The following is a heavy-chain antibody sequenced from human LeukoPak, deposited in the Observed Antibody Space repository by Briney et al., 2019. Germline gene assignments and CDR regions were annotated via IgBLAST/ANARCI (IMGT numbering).Heavy chain of an antibody. V-gene: IGHV4-34*01. CDR2: INHSGST. J-gene: IGHJ1*01. CDR3: ARGHSPVTTKVSYFQH. D-gene: IGHD4-17*01. Sequence: SQTLSLTCAVYGGSFSGYYCSWIRQPPGKGLEWIGEINHSGSTNYNPSLKSRVTILVDTPKNQFSLKLSSVTAADTAVYYCARGHSPVTTKVSYFQHWGQGTLVTVSS. CDR1: GGSFSGYY.